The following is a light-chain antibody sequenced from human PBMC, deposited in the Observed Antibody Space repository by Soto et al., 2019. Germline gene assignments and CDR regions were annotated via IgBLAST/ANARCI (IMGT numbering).Light chain of an antibody. CDR2: KAS. V-gene: IGKV1-5*03. J-gene: IGKJ1*01. CDR3: QQYNTYRWT. CDR1: QSIGSW. Sequence: DIPMTQSPSTLSASVGDRVTITCRASQSIGSWLAWYQQKPGKAPKLLIYKASSLESGVPSRFSGSGSGTEFTLTISSLQPDDFATYYCQQYNTYRWTFGQGTKVESK.